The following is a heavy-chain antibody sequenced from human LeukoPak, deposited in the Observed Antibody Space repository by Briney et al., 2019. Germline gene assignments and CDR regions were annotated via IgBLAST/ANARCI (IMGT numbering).Heavy chain of an antibody. CDR2: IYSSGSN. V-gene: IGHV4-4*07. J-gene: IGHJ4*02. Sequence: SETLSLTCTVSGGSISGYFWSWIRQPAGRGLAWIGCIYSSGSNNYNPSLKSRVTMSLDTSKNHLSLNLSSVTAADTAVYYCAREPTSGREPTSGRPLDYWGQGTLVTVSS. D-gene: IGHD5-12*01. CDR1: GGSISGYF. CDR3: AREPTSGREPTSGRPLDY.